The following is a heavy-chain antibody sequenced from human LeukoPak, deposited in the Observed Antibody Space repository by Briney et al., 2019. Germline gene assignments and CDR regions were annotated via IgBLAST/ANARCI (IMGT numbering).Heavy chain of an antibody. D-gene: IGHD3-10*01. CDR3: AKTMVRGEKDY. CDR2: INPNSGGT. CDR1: GYTFTGYY. J-gene: IGHJ4*02. Sequence: ASVKASCKASGYTFTGYYMHWVRQAPGQGLEWMGRINPNSGGTNYAQKFQGRVTMTRDTSISTAYMELSRLRSDDTAVYYCAKTMVRGEKDYWSQGTLVTVSS. V-gene: IGHV1-2*06.